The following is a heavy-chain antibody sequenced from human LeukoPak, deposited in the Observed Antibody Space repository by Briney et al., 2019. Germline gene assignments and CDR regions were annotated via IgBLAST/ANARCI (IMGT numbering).Heavy chain of an antibody. J-gene: IGHJ5*02. D-gene: IGHD2-2*01. CDR3: ARIGYCSSTSCYGNWFDP. Sequence: ASVKVSCKASGYTFTSYDINWVRQATGQGLEWVGWMNPNSGNTGYAQKFQGRATMTRNTSISTAYMELSSLRSEDTAVYYCARIGYCSSTSCYGNWFDPWGQGTLVTVSS. V-gene: IGHV1-8*01. CDR2: MNPNSGNT. CDR1: GYTFTSYD.